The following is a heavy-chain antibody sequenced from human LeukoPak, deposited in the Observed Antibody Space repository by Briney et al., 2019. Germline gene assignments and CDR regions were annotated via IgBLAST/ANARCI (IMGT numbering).Heavy chain of an antibody. CDR1: GGSFSGYY. J-gene: IGHJ5*02. D-gene: IGHD3-16*02. V-gene: IGHV4-34*01. CDR2: INHSGST. Sequence: SETLSLTCAVYGGSFSGYYWSWIRQPPGKGLEWIGEINHSGSTNYNPSLKSRVTISVDTSKNQFSLKLSSVTAADTAVYYCARESMSYDYVWGSYRYQPNWFDPWGQGTLVTVSS. CDR3: ARESMSYDYVWGSYRYQPNWFDP.